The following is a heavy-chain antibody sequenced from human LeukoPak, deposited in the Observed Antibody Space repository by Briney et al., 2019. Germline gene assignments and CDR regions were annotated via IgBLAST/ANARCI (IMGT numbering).Heavy chain of an antibody. CDR1: GGTFSSYA. J-gene: IGHJ5*02. D-gene: IGHD6-19*01. Sequence: GASVKVSCKASGGTFSSYAISWVRQAPGQGLEWMGGIIPIFGTANYAQKFQGRVTITADESTSTAYMELGSLRSEDTAVYYCARGQWLSRVNNWFDPWGQGTLVTVSS. CDR3: ARGQWLSRVNNWFDP. V-gene: IGHV1-69*13. CDR2: IIPIFGTA.